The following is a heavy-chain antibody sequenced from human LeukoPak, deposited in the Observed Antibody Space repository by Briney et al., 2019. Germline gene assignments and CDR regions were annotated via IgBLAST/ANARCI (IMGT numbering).Heavy chain of an antibody. V-gene: IGHV1-69*05. J-gene: IGHJ3*02. CDR1: GGTFSSYA. Sequence: TSVKVSCKASGGTFSSYAISWVRQAPGQGLEWMGGIIPIFSTANYAQKFQGRVTITTDESTSTAYMELSSLRSEDTAVYYCARDKDGGYGPFDIWGQGTMVTVSS. CDR3: ARDKDGGYGPFDI. D-gene: IGHD5-12*01. CDR2: IIPIFSTA.